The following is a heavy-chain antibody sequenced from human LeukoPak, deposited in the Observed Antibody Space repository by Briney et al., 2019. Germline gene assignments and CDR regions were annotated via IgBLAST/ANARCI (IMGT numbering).Heavy chain of an antibody. Sequence: ASVKGSCKASGYTFTGYYMHWVRQAPGQGLEWMGWINPNSGGTNYAQKFQGRVTMTRDTSISTAYMELSRLRSDDTAVYYCARDKVTMVRGSSWFDPWGQGTLVTVSS. V-gene: IGHV1-2*02. CDR1: GYTFTGYY. CDR3: ARDKVTMVRGSSWFDP. CDR2: INPNSGGT. D-gene: IGHD3-10*01. J-gene: IGHJ5*02.